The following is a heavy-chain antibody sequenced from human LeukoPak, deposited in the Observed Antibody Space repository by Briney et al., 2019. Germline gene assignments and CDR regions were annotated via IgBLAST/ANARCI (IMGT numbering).Heavy chain of an antibody. J-gene: IGHJ4*02. CDR3: AKDPAAMVRGVIKGYFDY. V-gene: IGHV3-23*01. CDR2: ISGSGGST. Sequence: PGGSLRLSCAASGFTFSSYGMSWVRQAPGKGLEWVSAISGSGGSTYYADSVKGRFTISRDNSKNTLYLQMNSLRAEDTAVYYCAKDPAAMVRGVIKGYFDYWGQGTLFTVSS. CDR1: GFTFSSYG. D-gene: IGHD3-10*01.